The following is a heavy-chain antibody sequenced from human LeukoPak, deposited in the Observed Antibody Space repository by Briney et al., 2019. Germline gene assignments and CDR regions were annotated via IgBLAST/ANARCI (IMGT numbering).Heavy chain of an antibody. Sequence: QPGGSLRLSCAASGFTFSSYAMHWVRQAPGKGLEYVSAISSNGGSTYYANSVKGRFTISRDNSKNTLYLQMGSLRAEDMAVYYCARGYYDFWSGYYTPNYFDYWGQGTLVTVSS. D-gene: IGHD3-3*01. CDR1: GFTFSSYA. CDR3: ARGYYDFWSGYYTPNYFDY. CDR2: ISSNGGST. J-gene: IGHJ4*02. V-gene: IGHV3-64*01.